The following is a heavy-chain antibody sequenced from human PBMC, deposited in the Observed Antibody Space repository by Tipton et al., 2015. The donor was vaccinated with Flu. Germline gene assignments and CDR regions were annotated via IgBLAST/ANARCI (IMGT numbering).Heavy chain of an antibody. D-gene: IGHD3-10*01. CDR1: GYSFTSYW. Sequence: QLVQSGAEVKKPGESLKISCKGSGYSFTSYWIGWVRQMPGKGLEWMGIIYPGDSDTRYSPSFQGQVTISADKSISTAYLQWGSLKASDTAMYYCARLQRYYYGSGSYYKPPIYYYGMDVWGQGTTVTVSS. J-gene: IGHJ6*02. V-gene: IGHV5-51*01. CDR2: IYPGDSDT. CDR3: ARLQRYYYGSGSYYKPPIYYYGMDV.